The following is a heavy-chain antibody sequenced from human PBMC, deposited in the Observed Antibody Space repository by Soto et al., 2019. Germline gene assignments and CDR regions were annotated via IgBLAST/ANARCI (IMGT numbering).Heavy chain of an antibody. Sequence: QVQLHESGPGLVKPSETLSLTCTVSGDSLRSGGYHWSWIRQFPGKGLEWIGYIFYFGSAYYKRSLESRVTMSIDSSASPSALSLKSVTVADTAVYYCARGYSGYDYGFDQWGQGILVTVSS. CDR2: IFYFGSA. CDR3: ARGYSGYDYGFDQ. V-gene: IGHV4-31*03. CDR1: GDSLRSGGYH. J-gene: IGHJ4*02. D-gene: IGHD5-12*01.